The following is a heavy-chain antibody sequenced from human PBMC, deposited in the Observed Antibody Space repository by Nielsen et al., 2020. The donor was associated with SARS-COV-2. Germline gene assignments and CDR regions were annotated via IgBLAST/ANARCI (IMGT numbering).Heavy chain of an antibody. J-gene: IGHJ5*02. CDR3: ARDQISSTSFDNWFDP. D-gene: IGHD2-2*01. CDR1: GYTFTSYY. V-gene: IGHV1-46*01. CDR2: INPSGGST. Sequence: ASVKVSCKASGYTFTSYYMHWVRQAPGQGLEWMGIINPSGGSTSYAQKFQGRVTMTRDTSTSTAYMELRSLRSDDTAVYYCARDQISSTSFDNWFDPWGQGTLVTVSS.